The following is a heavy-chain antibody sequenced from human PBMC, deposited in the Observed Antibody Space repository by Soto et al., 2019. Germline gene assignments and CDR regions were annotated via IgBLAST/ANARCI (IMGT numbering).Heavy chain of an antibody. CDR1: GGSISSSSYY. V-gene: IGHV4-39*01. D-gene: IGHD3-22*01. Sequence: SETLSLTCTVSGGSISSSSYYWGWIRQPPGKGLEWIGSIYYSGSTYYNPSLKSRVAISVDTSKNQSSLKLSSVTAADTAVYYCARRSYYYDSSGYNFDYWGQGTLVTVSS. J-gene: IGHJ4*02. CDR2: IYYSGST. CDR3: ARRSYYYDSSGYNFDY.